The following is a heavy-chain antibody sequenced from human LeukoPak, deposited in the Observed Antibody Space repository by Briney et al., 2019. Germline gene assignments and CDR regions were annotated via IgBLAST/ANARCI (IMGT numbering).Heavy chain of an antibody. CDR3: ANLLGSGNPLDY. J-gene: IGHJ4*02. V-gene: IGHV1-2*02. CDR1: GYTFTAYY. D-gene: IGHD3-10*01. CDR2: ISPNSGGT. Sequence: ASVTVSCKASGYTFTAYYIHWVRQAPGQGLEYMGWISPNSGGTNYAQKFQGRVTMTRDTSISTAYMELSRLTSDDTALYYCANLLGSGNPLDYWGQGTLVTVSS.